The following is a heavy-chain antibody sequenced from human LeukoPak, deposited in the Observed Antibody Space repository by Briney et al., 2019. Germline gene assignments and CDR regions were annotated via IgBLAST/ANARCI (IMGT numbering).Heavy chain of an antibody. V-gene: IGHV3-23*01. Sequence: GGSLRLSCAASGFTFSSYAMSWVRQAPGKGLEWVSAISGSGGSTYYADSVKGRFTISRDNSKNTLYLQMNSLRAEDTAVYYCAVAYCSGGTCSHYGMDVWGQGTTVTVSS. D-gene: IGHD2-15*01. J-gene: IGHJ6*02. CDR3: AVAYCSGGTCSHYGMDV. CDR2: ISGSGGST. CDR1: GFTFSSYA.